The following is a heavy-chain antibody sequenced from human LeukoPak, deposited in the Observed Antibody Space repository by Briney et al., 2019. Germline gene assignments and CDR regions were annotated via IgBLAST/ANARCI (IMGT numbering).Heavy chain of an antibody. Sequence: TLSLTCTVSDGSISSGSYYWSCIRQTAGKGLEWIGRIYTSGSTNYNPSLKSRVTISGDTSKNQFSLKLSSVAAEDTAGYYCAISRCISSWYEEAGYGGQGTVVTVSS. CDR3: AISRCISSWYEEAGY. CDR1: DGSISSGSYY. CDR2: IYTSGST. V-gene: IGHV4-61*02. J-gene: IGHJ4*02. D-gene: IGHD6-13*01.